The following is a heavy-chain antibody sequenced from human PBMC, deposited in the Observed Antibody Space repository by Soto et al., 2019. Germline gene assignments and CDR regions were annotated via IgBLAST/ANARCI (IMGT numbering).Heavy chain of an antibody. Sequence: QVQLVESGGGVVQPGRSLRLSCAASGFTFSSYGMHWVRQAPGKGLEWVAVIWYDGSNKYYADSVKGRFTISRDNSKNTLYLQMNSLRAEDTAVYYCARDPFLRGMDVWGQETTVTVSS. CDR3: ARDPFLRGMDV. CDR2: IWYDGSNK. CDR1: GFTFSSYG. J-gene: IGHJ6*02. V-gene: IGHV3-33*01.